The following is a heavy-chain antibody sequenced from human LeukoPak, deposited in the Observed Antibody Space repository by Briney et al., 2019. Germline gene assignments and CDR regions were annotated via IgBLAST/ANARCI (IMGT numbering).Heavy chain of an antibody. CDR2: MYHSGST. CDR1: GYSISSGHY. CDR3: ARGPRFGELLWHWFDP. V-gene: IGHV4-38-2*02. D-gene: IGHD3-10*01. J-gene: IGHJ5*02. Sequence: SETLSLTCTVSGYSISSGHYWAWIRQPPGKGLEWIGRMYHSGSTYYNPPLNSRATISEDTSKNQFSLKLRSVTAADTAVYYCARGPRFGELLWHWFDPWGEGTLVTVSS.